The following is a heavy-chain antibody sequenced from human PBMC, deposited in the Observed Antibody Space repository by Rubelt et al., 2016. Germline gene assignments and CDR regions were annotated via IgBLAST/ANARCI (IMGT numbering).Heavy chain of an antibody. Sequence: QVQLQESGPGLVKPSETLSLTCTVSGGSISDYYWSWVRQPAGKGLEWIGRLYNSVNTDYNPSLQSRVTMSVDTSKNQFSLKLKSVSAADTAVYYWARELVETAMTKIDYLGQGTLVTVSS. CDR3: ARELVETAMTKIDY. J-gene: IGHJ4*02. CDR2: LYNSVNT. CDR1: GGSISDYY. V-gene: IGHV4-4*07. D-gene: IGHD5-18*01.